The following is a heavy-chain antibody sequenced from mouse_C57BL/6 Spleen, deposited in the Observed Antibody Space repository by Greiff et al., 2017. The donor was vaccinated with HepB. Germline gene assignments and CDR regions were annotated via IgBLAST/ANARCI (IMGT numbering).Heavy chain of an antibody. V-gene: IGHV3-6*01. D-gene: IGHD1-1*01. CDR2: ISYDGSN. CDR1: GYSITSGYY. J-gene: IGHJ1*03. Sequence: ESGPGLVKPSQSLSLTCSVTGYSITSGYYWNWIRQFPGNKLEWMGYISYDGSNNYNPSLKNRISITRDTSTNQFFLKLNSVTTEDTATYYCAREYGSSYSYWYFDVWGTGTTVTVSS. CDR3: AREYGSSYSYWYFDV.